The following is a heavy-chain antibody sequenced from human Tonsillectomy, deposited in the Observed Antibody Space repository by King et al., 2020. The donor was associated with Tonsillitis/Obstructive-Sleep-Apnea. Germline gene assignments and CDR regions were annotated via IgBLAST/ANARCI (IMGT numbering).Heavy chain of an antibody. J-gene: IGHJ6*03. V-gene: IGHV3-30*04. D-gene: IGHD2-2*01. CDR2: ISFDRSNT. CDR3: ARDPRNCSNTSCPRRLGFYYHYIDG. Sequence: VQLVESGGGVVQPGRSLRLSCAASGFPFSSYGLHWVRQAPGKGLEWVAVISFDRSNTYYTDSVKGRFTISRDNSKNTLYLQMSSLRAEDTAVYYCARDPRNCSNTSCPRRLGFYYHYIDGWGKATTVIASS. CDR1: GFPFSSYG.